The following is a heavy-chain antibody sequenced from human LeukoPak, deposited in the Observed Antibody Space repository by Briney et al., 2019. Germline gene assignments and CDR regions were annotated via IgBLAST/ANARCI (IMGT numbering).Heavy chain of an antibody. CDR2: INPNSGGT. Sequence: GASVKVSCKASGYTFTGYYMHWVRQAPGQGLEWMGWINPNSGGTNYAQKFQGRVTMTRDTSINTAYMELSRLRSDDTAVYYCARGLMAFPIRDYGMDVWGQGTTVTVSS. J-gene: IGHJ6*02. V-gene: IGHV1-2*02. D-gene: IGHD2-8*01. CDR3: ARGLMAFPIRDYGMDV. CDR1: GYTFTGYY.